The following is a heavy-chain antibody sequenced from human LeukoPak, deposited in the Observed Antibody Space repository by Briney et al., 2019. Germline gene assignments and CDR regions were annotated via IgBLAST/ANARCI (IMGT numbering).Heavy chain of an antibody. Sequence: SETLSLTCTVSGGPITSYYWSWIRQPPGQGLEWIGYIYYSESTNYNPSLKSRVTISVDTSKNQFSLKLSSVTAADTAVYYCARFKVNVVVTAIWYFDLWGRGTLVTVSS. CDR3: ARFKVNVVVTAIWYFDL. CDR2: IYYSEST. V-gene: IGHV4-59*08. CDR1: GGPITSYY. D-gene: IGHD2-21*02. J-gene: IGHJ2*01.